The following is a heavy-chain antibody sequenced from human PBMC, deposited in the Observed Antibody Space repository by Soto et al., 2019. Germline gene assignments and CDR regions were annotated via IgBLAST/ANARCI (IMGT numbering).Heavy chain of an antibody. Sequence: KASETLSLTRTFSCGSISSSSYYWGWIRQPPGKGLEWIGSIYYSGSTYYNPSLKSRVTISVDTSKNQFSPKLSSVTAADTAVYYCALYYDFWSGYEARWRGYFDYWGQGTLVTVSS. CDR3: ALYYDFWSGYEARWRGYFDY. CDR1: CGSISSSSYY. D-gene: IGHD3-3*01. J-gene: IGHJ4*02. V-gene: IGHV4-39*01. CDR2: IYYSGST.